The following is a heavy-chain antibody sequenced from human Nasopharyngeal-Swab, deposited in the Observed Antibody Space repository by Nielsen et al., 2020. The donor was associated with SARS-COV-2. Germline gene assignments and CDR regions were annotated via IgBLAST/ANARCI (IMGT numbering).Heavy chain of an antibody. CDR1: GFTFSSYA. J-gene: IGHJ4*02. D-gene: IGHD6-19*01. V-gene: IGHV3-30-3*01. CDR3: ARDRGAVACHYYFDY. Sequence: GGSLRLSCAASGFTFSSYAMHWVRQAPGKGLEWVAVISYDGSNKYYADSVKGRFTISRDNSKNTLYLQMNSLRAEDTAVYYCARDRGAVACHYYFDYWGQGTLVTVSS. CDR2: ISYDGSNK.